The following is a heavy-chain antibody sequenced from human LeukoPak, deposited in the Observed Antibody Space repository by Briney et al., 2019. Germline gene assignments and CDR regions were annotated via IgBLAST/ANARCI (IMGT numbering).Heavy chain of an antibody. CDR3: AKTFSDCSSTSCYTGFDY. CDR2: IWYDGSNK. V-gene: IGHV3-33*06. CDR1: GFTFSSYG. Sequence: PGRSLRLSCAASGFTFSSYGMHWVRQAPGKGLEWVAVIWYDGSNKYYADSVKGRFTISRDNSKNTLYLQMNSLRAEDTAVYYCAKTFSDCSSTSCYTGFDYWGQGTLVTVSS. D-gene: IGHD2-2*02. J-gene: IGHJ4*02.